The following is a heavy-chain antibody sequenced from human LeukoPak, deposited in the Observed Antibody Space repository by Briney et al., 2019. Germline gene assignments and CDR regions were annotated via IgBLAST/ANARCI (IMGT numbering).Heavy chain of an antibody. J-gene: IGHJ4*02. V-gene: IGHV3-23*01. CDR2: FVGGDTT. CDR1: GFTFNNYA. CDR3: AKQARYSNFWSGYLYYFDY. Sequence: GGSLRLSCAASGFTFNNYAASWVRQAPGQGLEWVSAFVGGDTTYYPDSVKGRFTISRDNSRNTLYLQMNTLRAEDTAVYYCAKQARYSNFWSGYLYYFDYWGQGTLVTVSS. D-gene: IGHD3-3*01.